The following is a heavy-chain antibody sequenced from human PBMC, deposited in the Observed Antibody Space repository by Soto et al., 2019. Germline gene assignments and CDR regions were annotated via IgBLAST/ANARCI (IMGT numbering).Heavy chain of an antibody. CDR1: GYTFTSYG. J-gene: IGHJ4*02. CDR3: ARGRYGDY. Sequence: QVHLVQSGAEVKKPGASVKVSCKGSGYTFTSYGITWVRQAPGQGLEWMGWISAHNGNTDYAQRLQGRVTVTRDTSTSTAYMELMSLRSDDTAVYYCARGRYGDYWGQGALVTGSS. D-gene: IGHD1-1*01. V-gene: IGHV1-18*01. CDR2: ISAHNGNT.